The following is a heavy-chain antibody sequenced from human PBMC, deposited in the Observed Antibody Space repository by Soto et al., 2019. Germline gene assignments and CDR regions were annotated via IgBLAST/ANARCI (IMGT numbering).Heavy chain of an antibody. V-gene: IGHV1-69*05. CDR2: IIPIFGTA. CDR1: GGTFSSYA. CDR3: SRYRASSYYRTDV. D-gene: IGHD3-10*01. J-gene: IGHJ6*02. Sequence: QVQLVQSGAEVKKPGSSVKVSCKASGGTFSSYAISWVRQAPGQGLEWMGGIIPIFGTANYAQKFQGRVTLTSYVTTCTAYMELSSLRSEDVAVYYSSRYRASSYYRTDVWGQGTTVTVSS.